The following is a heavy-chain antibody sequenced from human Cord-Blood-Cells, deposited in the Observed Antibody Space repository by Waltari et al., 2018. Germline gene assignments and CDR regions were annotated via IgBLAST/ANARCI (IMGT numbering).Heavy chain of an antibody. CDR1: GYTFTGYY. CDR3: ARDGRKLGIDAFDI. D-gene: IGHD7-27*01. V-gene: IGHV1-2*02. CDR2: INPNRGGT. J-gene: IGHJ3*02. Sequence: QVQLVQSGAEVKKPGASVKVSCKASGYTFTGYYMHWVRQAPGQGLEWRGWINPNRGGTNYAKKFQGRVTMTRDTSISTAYMELSRLRSDDTAVYYCARDGRKLGIDAFDIWGQGTMVTVSS.